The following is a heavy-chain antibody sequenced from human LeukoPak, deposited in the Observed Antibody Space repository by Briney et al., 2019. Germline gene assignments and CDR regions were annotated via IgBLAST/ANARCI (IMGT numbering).Heavy chain of an antibody. D-gene: IGHD3-10*01. CDR3: ARDPGKGNWFDP. CDR2: IYYSGST. CDR1: GGSISSGGYY. Sequence: SETLSLTCTVSGGSISSGGYYWSWIRQHPGKGLEWIGYIYYSGSTYYNPSLKSRVTISVDTSKNQFSLKLSSVTAADTAVYYCARDPGKGNWFDPWGQGTLVTVSS. V-gene: IGHV4-31*03. J-gene: IGHJ5*02.